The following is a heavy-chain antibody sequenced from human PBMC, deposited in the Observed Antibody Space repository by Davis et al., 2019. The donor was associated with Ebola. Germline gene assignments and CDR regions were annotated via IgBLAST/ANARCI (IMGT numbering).Heavy chain of an antibody. D-gene: IGHD1-26*01. CDR3: ARTSIVGTTTTASDI. J-gene: IGHJ3*02. V-gene: IGHV1-18*01. CDR1: GYTFKNSA. Sequence: ASVKVSCKASGYTFKNSAISWVRQAPGQGLEWMGWISAYNGNTAYAQKLQGRVTMTTDTSTGTAYMELRSLRSDDTAMYFCARTSIVGTTTTASDIWGQGTKVTVSS. CDR2: ISAYNGNT.